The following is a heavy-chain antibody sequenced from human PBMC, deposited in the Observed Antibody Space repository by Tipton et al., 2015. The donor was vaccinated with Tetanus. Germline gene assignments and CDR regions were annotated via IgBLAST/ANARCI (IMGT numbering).Heavy chain of an antibody. CDR3: ARDLRVGLFSSYGMEV. D-gene: IGHD2-21*01. J-gene: IGHJ6*02. Sequence: TLSLTCTVSGASISRGGYFWSWIRQHPGKALEWIGYIYSSGESYINPSLKSRVNITLDTSENRFSLRLTSVTAADTAVYYCARDLRVGLFSSYGMEVWGQGTTVAVSS. CDR2: IYSSGES. CDR1: GASISRGGYF. V-gene: IGHV4-31*03.